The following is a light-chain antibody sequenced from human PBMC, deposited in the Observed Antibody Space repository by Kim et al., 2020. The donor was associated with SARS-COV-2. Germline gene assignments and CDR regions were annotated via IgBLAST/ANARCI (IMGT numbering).Light chain of an antibody. J-gene: IGKJ2*01. Sequence: SASVGDSVTITCQASQSISNWLAWYQRRPGKAPKLLIYDASSLDSGVPSRFSGSGSGTEFTLTITSLQPDDFAAYYCQHYSSYLYTFGQGTKLEI. CDR3: QHYSSYLYT. CDR2: DAS. CDR1: QSISNW. V-gene: IGKV1-5*01.